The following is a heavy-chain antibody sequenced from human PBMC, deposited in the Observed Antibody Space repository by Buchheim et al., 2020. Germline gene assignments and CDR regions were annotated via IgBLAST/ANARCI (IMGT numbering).Heavy chain of an antibody. V-gene: IGHV4-34*01. CDR1: GGSFSGYY. Sequence: QVQLQQWGAGLLKPSETLSLTCAVYGGSFSGYYWSWIRQPPGKGLEWIGEINHSGSTNYNPSLKSRVTISVDTSKNQFSLKLSSVTAADTAVYYCARSFLKVGAQQGDWFDPWGQGTL. D-gene: IGHD1-26*01. J-gene: IGHJ5*02. CDR2: INHSGST. CDR3: ARSFLKVGAQQGDWFDP.